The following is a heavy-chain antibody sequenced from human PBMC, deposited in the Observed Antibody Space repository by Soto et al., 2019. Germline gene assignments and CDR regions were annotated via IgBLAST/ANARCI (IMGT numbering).Heavy chain of an antibody. J-gene: IGHJ4*02. CDR2: ISAYNGNT. CDR1: GYTFTSYG. Sequence: GASVKVSCKASGYTFTSYGISWVRQAPGQELEWMGWISAYNGNTNYAQKLQGRVTMTTDTSTSTAYMELRSLRSDDTAVYYCARDILRYYYGSGGPSRMSLPPMCDYWGQGTLVTVSS. D-gene: IGHD3-10*01. CDR3: ARDILRYYYGSGGPSRMSLPPMCDY. V-gene: IGHV1-18*01.